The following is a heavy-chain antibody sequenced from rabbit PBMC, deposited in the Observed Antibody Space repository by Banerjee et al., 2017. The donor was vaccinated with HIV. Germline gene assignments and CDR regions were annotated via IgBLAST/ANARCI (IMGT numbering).Heavy chain of an antibody. J-gene: IGHJ4*01. V-gene: IGHV1S45*01. CDR1: GFSFSNKAV. CDR2: IGTGSSVST. D-gene: IGHD5-1*01. Sequence: QEQLVESGGGLVKPEGSLKLSCTASGFSFSNKAVMCWVRQAPGKGLEWIACIGTGSSVSTYYASWANGRFTISKTSSTTVTLQMTSLTAADTATYFCARFPYGSGDLSVNLWGPGTLVTVS. CDR3: ARFPYGSGDLSVNL.